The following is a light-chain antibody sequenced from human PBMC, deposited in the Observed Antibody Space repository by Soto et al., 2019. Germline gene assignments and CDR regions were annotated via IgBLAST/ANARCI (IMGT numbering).Light chain of an antibody. CDR2: EVT. V-gene: IGLV2-23*02. Sequence: QSALTQPVSVSGSPGQSITISCTGTSSDVGSHNFVSWYQQRPGKAPKLMIFEVTKRPSGVSSRFSASKSGNTASLTISGVEAEDDADYYCCSYAATTTWVFGGGTKVTVL. J-gene: IGLJ3*02. CDR3: CSYAATTTWV. CDR1: SSDVGSHNF.